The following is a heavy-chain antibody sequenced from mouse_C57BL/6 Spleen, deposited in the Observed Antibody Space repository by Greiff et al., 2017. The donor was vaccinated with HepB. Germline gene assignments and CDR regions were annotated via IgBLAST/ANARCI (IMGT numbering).Heavy chain of an antibody. Sequence: DVMLVESGGGLVKPGGSLKLSCAASGFTFSDYGMHWVRQAPEKGLEWVAYISSGSSTIYYADTVKGRFTISRDNAKNTLFLQMTSLRSEDTAMYYCARGVDYDGNFDDWGQGTTLTVSS. CDR3: ARGVDYDGNFDD. J-gene: IGHJ2*01. CDR1: GFTFSDYG. CDR2: ISSGSSTI. V-gene: IGHV5-17*01. D-gene: IGHD2-4*01.